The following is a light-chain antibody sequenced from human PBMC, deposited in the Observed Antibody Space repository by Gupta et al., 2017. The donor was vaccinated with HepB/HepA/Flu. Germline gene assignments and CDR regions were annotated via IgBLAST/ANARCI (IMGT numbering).Light chain of an antibody. Sequence: QSAVTQPASVSGSPGACITISGTGTSSDVSWYQQHPGKAPKLMIYAVSNRPARVSYRFSGSKSGDTASLTISGLQAEDEADYYCSSFTSTSSLAVFGGGTKLTVL. J-gene: IGLJ3*02. CDR2: AVS. CDR3: SSFTSTSSLAV. V-gene: IGLV2-14*01. CDR1: SSDV.